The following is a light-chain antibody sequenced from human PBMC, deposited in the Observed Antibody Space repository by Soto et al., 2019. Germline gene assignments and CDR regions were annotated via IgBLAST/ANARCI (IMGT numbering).Light chain of an antibody. J-gene: IGKJ4*01. CDR3: QQYNSYSPLT. CDR2: KAS. V-gene: IGKV1-5*03. CDR1: QRISSW. Sequence: DIQMTQSPSTLSASVGDSVTITCRSSQRISSWLAWYQQKPGKAPKLLLYKASSLESGVPSRFSGSGSGTEFTLTISSLQPDDFATYYCQQYNSYSPLTFGGGTKVDIK.